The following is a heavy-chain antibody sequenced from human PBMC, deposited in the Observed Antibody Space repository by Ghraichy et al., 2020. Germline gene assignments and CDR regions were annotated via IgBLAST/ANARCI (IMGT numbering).Heavy chain of an antibody. D-gene: IGHD3-3*01. V-gene: IGHV3-23*01. CDR3: AKVDRLRFLEWLFPTGIDY. Sequence: LSLTCAASGFTFSSYAMSWVRQAPGKGLECVSAIIGSGGSTYYADSVKGRFTISRDNSKNTLYLQMNSLRAEDTAVYYCAKVDRLRFLEWLFPTGIDYWGQGTLVTVSS. CDR2: IIGSGGST. CDR1: GFTFSSYA. J-gene: IGHJ4*02.